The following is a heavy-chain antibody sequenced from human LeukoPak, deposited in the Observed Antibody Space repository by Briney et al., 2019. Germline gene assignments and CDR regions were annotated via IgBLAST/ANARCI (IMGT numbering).Heavy chain of an antibody. CDR3: ARHRARFLEWLNPSHFDY. Sequence: SETLSLTCTVSGGSISSGGYYWSRIRQHPGKGLEWIGYIYYSGSTYYNPSLKSRVTISVDTSKNQFSLKLSSVTAADTAVYYCARHRARFLEWLNPSHFDYWGQGTLVTVSS. CDR1: GGSISSGGYY. J-gene: IGHJ4*02. D-gene: IGHD3-3*01. CDR2: IYYSGST. V-gene: IGHV4-31*03.